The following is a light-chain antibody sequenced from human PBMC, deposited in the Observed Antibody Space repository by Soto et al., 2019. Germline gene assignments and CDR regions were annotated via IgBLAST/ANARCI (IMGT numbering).Light chain of an antibody. J-gene: IGKJ1*01. CDR1: QSVADSY. CDR3: HHFGNSPET. CDR2: GAT. Sequence: EVVLTQSPGTLSLSPGERATLSCRASQSVADSYLAWYQQKPGRAPRLLLYGATRRATGIPDRFSGSGSGTDFTLTISTLEPDDFAVYYCHHFGNSPETFGQGTKVE. V-gene: IGKV3-20*01.